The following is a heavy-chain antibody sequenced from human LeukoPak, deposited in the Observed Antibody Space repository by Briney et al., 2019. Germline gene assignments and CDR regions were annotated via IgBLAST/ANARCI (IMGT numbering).Heavy chain of an antibody. CDR3: ARGQFSSSWYAGSNWFDP. Sequence: GASVTVSCTASGYTFTGYYMHWVRQAPGQGLEWMGWINPNSGGTNYAQKFQGWVTMTRDTSISTAYMELSRLRSDDTAVYYCARGQFSSSWYAGSNWFDPWGQGTLVTVSS. CDR2: INPNSGGT. CDR1: GYTFTGYY. J-gene: IGHJ5*02. D-gene: IGHD6-13*01. V-gene: IGHV1-2*04.